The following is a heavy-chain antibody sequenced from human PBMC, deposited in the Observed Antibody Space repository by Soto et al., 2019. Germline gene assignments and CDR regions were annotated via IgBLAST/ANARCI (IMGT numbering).Heavy chain of an antibody. CDR1: GDTFSFYS. CDR3: ATSYGSGYRAFDY. J-gene: IGHJ4*02. D-gene: IGHD3-10*01. V-gene: IGHV1-69*02. CDR2: VNPILSLS. Sequence: QVQLVQSGAEVKRPGSSVKVSCKASGDTFSFYSINWVRQAPGLGLEWMGRVNPILSLSNYAQRFQGRVTMTADKSTSTDYMVISSVRSEDTAIYYCATSYGSGYRAFDYGGEGAQVIVSS.